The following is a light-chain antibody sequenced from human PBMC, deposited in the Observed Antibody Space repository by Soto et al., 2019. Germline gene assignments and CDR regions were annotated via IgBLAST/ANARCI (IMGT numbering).Light chain of an antibody. Sequence: QSVLTQPPSASGTPGQRVTISCSGSSSNIGSNYVYWYQQLPGTAPKLLIYRNNQRPSGVPDRFSGSKSGTSASLAISGLRSADEADYYCAAWDDSLSGDWVFGGGTKLTVL. V-gene: IGLV1-47*01. CDR1: SSNIGSNY. CDR3: AAWDDSLSGDWV. CDR2: RNN. J-gene: IGLJ3*02.